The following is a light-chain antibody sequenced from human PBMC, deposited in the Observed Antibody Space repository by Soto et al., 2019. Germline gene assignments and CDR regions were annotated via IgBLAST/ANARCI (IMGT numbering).Light chain of an antibody. V-gene: IGKV3-15*01. CDR1: QSVSSN. CDR2: GAS. J-gene: IGKJ1*01. Sequence: EIVMTQSPATLSVSPGERATLSCRASQSVSSNLAWYQQKPGQAPRHLIYGASTRATGIPARFSGSGSRTEFTLTISSLESEDFAVYYCQQYNNWPWTFCRGTKVEIK. CDR3: QQYNNWPWT.